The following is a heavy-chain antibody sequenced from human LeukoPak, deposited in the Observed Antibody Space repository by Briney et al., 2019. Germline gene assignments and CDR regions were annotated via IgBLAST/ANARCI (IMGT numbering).Heavy chain of an antibody. Sequence: ASVTVSCTASGGTFSSYAISWVRQAPIHGLECMGGIIPILVTANYAQKFQGRVTITADESTSTAYMELSSLRSEDTAVYYCARDTLEYSSSVSTYYYYGMDVWGQGTTVTVSS. D-gene: IGHD6-6*01. CDR1: GGTFSSYA. V-gene: IGHV1-69*13. CDR2: IIPILVTA. J-gene: IGHJ6*02. CDR3: ARDTLEYSSSVSTYYYYGMDV.